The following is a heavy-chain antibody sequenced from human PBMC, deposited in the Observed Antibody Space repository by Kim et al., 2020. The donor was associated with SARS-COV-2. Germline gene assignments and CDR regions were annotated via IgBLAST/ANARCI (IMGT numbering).Heavy chain of an antibody. V-gene: IGHV3-30*18. CDR3: AKDQNGASVASGGFDF. D-gene: IGHD6-19*01. CDR1: GFTFSSYG. CDR2: ISYDESNK. Sequence: GGSLRLSCAASGFTFSSYGMHWVRQAPGKGLEWVAVISYDESNKYYEDSVMGRFTISRDNSTNTLYLQMNILRADDTAVYYCAKDQNGASVASGGFDFWGQGTLVTVSS. J-gene: IGHJ4*02.